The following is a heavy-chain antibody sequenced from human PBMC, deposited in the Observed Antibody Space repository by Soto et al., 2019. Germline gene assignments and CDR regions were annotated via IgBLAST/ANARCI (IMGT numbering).Heavy chain of an antibody. J-gene: IGHJ4*02. CDR3: ARDSVGARLLNFDY. CDR2: ISSSSSYI. V-gene: IGHV3-21*01. D-gene: IGHD2-15*01. CDR1: GFTFSSYS. Sequence: RLSCAASGFTFSSYSMNWVRQAPGKGLEWVSSISSSSSYIYYADSVKGRFTISRDNAKNSLYLQMNSLRAEDTAVYYCARDSVGARLLNFDYWGQGTLVAVSS.